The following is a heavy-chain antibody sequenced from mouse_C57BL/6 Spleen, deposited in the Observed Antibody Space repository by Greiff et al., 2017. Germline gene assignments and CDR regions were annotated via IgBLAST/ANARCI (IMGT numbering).Heavy chain of an antibody. CDR3: TRSQNYDGYQFAY. CDR1: GYTFTSYW. CDR2: IYPGNSDT. V-gene: IGHV1-5*01. Sequence: EVQLQESGTVLARPGASVKMSCKTSGYTFTSYWMHWVKQRPGQGLEWIGAIYPGNSDTSYNQKFKGKAKLTAVTSASTAYMELSSLTNEDSAVYYCTRSQNYDGYQFAYWGQGTLVTVSA. D-gene: IGHD2-3*01. J-gene: IGHJ3*01.